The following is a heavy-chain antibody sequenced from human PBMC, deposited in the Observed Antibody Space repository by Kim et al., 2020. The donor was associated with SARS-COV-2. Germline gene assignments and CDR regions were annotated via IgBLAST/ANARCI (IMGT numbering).Heavy chain of an antibody. Sequence: KGRFTISRDNSKNTLYLQMNSLRAEDTAVYYCARDILYYYDSSGYDALGYWGQGTLVTVSS. CDR3: ARDILYYYDSSGYDALGY. D-gene: IGHD3-22*01. V-gene: IGHV3-30*07. J-gene: IGHJ4*02.